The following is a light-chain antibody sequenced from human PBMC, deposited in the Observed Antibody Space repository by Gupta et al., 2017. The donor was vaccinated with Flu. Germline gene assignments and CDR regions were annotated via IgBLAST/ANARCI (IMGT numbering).Light chain of an antibody. CDR2: END. J-gene: IGLJ2*01. V-gene: IGLV1-51*02. CDR3: GTRDTSLRSSV. CDR1: DSNIGKNF. Sequence: QSVFPQPPSLSAAPGQKVTISCSGSDSNIGKNFVAWYQQFPGTAPKLLIYENDKRPSGIPDRFSASKSGTSATLGISGLQTGDEAHYLCGTRDTSLRSSVFGGGTKLTVL.